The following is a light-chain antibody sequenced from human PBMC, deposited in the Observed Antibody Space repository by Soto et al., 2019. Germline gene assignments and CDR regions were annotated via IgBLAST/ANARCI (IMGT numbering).Light chain of an antibody. CDR1: SSDIGGNNF. CDR2: EVS. V-gene: IGLV2-8*01. Sequence: QSALTQPPSASGSLGQSVTISCSGTSSDIGGNNFVSWYQQHPGKAPKLMIYEVSKRPSGVPDRFSGSKSGNTASLTVSGLQPEDEADYHCGSYVGTKNFVLGGGTKLTVL. J-gene: IGLJ2*01. CDR3: GSYVGTKNFV.